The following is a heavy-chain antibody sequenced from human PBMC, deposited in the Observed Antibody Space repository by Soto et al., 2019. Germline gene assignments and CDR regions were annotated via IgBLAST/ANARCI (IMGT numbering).Heavy chain of an antibody. V-gene: IGHV4-4*02. CDR1: GDSIIGTHW. CDR2: THHSRGT. D-gene: IGHD4-17*01. J-gene: IGHJ5*02. Sequence: SETLSLTCAVSGDSIIGTHWWSWVRRPPGKGLEFIGETHHSRGTNYNPSLRSRVIISVDRSKNQFSLKVRSVTAADTAVYYCARETYGDYVGYFDPWGQGILVTVSS. CDR3: ARETYGDYVGYFDP.